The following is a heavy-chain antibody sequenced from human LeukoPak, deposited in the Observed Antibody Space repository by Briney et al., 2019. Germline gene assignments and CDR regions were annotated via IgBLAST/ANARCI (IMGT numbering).Heavy chain of an antibody. CDR3: ARDGGYYPTYFDY. D-gene: IGHD3-22*01. CDR2: ISSSSRNI. J-gene: IGHJ4*02. CDR1: GFTFSSYS. V-gene: IGHV3-48*04. Sequence: PGGSVTLSCAASGFTFSSYSMNWVRQAPGEGLEWVSYISSSSRNIYYADSVNGRLTISRDNAKKSLYLQMNSLRAEDTAVYYCARDGGYYPTYFDYWGQGTLVTVSS.